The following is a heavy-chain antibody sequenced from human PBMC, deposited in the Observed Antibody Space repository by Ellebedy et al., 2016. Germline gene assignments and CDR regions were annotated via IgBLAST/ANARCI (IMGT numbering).Heavy chain of an antibody. CDR2: IIPIFGTA. J-gene: IGHJ6*02. V-gene: IGHV1-69*13. D-gene: IGHD2-2*02. Sequence: SVKVSCXASGGTFSSYAISWVRQAPGQGLEWMGGIIPIFGTANYAQKFQGRVTITADEYTSTAYMELSSLRSEDTAVYYCAREREYCSSTSCYTSYYYGMDVWGQGTTVTVSS. CDR3: AREREYCSSTSCYTSYYYGMDV. CDR1: GGTFSSYA.